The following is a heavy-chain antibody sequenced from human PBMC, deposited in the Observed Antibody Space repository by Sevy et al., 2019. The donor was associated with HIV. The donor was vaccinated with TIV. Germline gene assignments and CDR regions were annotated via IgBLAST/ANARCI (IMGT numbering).Heavy chain of an antibody. CDR3: ASLPNNYYDTSGYSGKDAFDI. J-gene: IGHJ3*02. CDR2: IWNDRSNK. CDR1: GFTFSSFG. D-gene: IGHD3-22*01. Sequence: GALRLSCAASGFTFSSFGMHWVRQAPGKGLEWVAVIWNDRSNKHYADSVKSRFTISRVNSKNTLYLQMNSLRAEDTAVYYCASLPNNYYDTSGYSGKDAFDIWGQGTMVTVSS. V-gene: IGHV3-33*01.